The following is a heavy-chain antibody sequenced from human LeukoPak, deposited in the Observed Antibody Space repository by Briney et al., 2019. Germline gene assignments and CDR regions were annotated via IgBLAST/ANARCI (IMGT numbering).Heavy chain of an antibody. V-gene: IGHV3-30*04. J-gene: IGHJ6*02. CDR1: GFTFSSYA. CDR2: ISYDGSNK. Sequence: GRSLRLSCAASGFTFSSYAMYWVRQAPGKGLEWVAVISYDGSNKYYADSVKGRFTISRDNSKNTLYLQINSLRAEDTAVYYCARDYYDFWSGPPPPYYYYGMDVWGQGTTVTVSS. D-gene: IGHD3-3*01. CDR3: ARDYYDFWSGPPPPYYYYGMDV.